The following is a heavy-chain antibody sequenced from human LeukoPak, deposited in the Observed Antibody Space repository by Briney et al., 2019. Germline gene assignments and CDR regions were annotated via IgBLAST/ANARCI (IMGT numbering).Heavy chain of an antibody. V-gene: IGHV4-59*01. CDR1: GGSFSGYY. D-gene: IGHD5-18*01. Sequence: PSETLSLTCAVYGGSFSGYYWSWIRQPPGKGLEWIGYIYYSGSTNYNPSLKSRVTISVDTSKNQFSLKLSSVTAADTAVYYCARDKGRLGYSYGYEAYYYYGMDVWGQGTTVTVSS. J-gene: IGHJ6*02. CDR3: ARDKGRLGYSYGYEAYYYYGMDV. CDR2: IYYSGST.